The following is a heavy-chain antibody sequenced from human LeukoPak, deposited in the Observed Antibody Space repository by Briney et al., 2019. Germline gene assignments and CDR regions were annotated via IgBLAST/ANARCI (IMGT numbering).Heavy chain of an antibody. D-gene: IGHD3-22*01. Sequence: GGSLRLSCAASGFTFSTYAMHWVRQAPGKGLEYVSAVNSNGRNTFYARPVKGRFTISRDNSKNTLYLQMGGLRAEDTALYYCVRDMTGNYYDTWGQGTLVTVSS. J-gene: IGHJ4*02. CDR1: GFTFSTYA. V-gene: IGHV3-64*01. CDR2: VNSNGRNT. CDR3: VRDMTGNYYDT.